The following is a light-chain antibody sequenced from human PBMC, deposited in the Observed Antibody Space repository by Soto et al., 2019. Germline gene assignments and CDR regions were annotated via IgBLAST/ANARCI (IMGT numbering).Light chain of an antibody. CDR3: QQRRHWPIT. CDR1: QSVDSY. J-gene: IGKJ5*01. CDR2: DAS. V-gene: IGKV3-11*01. Sequence: EIVLTQSPATLSLSPGERATLSCRASQSVDSYLAWYQQKPGQAPRLLIYDASNRATGIPARFSGSESGTDFTLTISSLEPEDFAVYYCQQRRHWPITFGQGTRLEIK.